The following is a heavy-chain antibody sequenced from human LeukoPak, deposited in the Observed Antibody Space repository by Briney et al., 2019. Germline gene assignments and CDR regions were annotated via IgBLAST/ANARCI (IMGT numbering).Heavy chain of an antibody. CDR1: GFPFSRYW. J-gene: IGHJ4*02. D-gene: IGHD2-2*02. V-gene: IGHV3-7*01. CDR3: ARGGGSVVEPTAIRDLGY. Sequence: GGSLRLSCPASGFPFSRYWMSWVRQAPGEGLEWVSNIKQADSDKYDVDSMNRRFTISRDNTKITLYQQMNSRRAEDTAVYYCARGGGSVVEPTAIRDLGYWGQGTLVTVSS. CDR2: IKQADSDK.